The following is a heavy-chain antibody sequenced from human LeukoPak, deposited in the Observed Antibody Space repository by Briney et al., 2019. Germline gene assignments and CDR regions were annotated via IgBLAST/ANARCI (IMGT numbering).Heavy chain of an antibody. D-gene: IGHD6-13*01. J-gene: IGHJ4*02. CDR2: IYTSGST. CDR3: AREVSSSWLYYFDY. V-gene: IGHV4-4*07. Sequence: PSETLSLTCTVSGGSISSYYWSWIRQPAGKGLEWIGRIYTSGSTNYNPSLKSRVTMSVDTSKNQFSLKLSSVTAADTAVYYCAREVSSSWLYYFDYWGQGTLVTVSS. CDR1: GGSISSYY.